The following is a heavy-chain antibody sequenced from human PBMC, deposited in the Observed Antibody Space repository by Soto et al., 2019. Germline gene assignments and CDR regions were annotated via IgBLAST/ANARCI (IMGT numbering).Heavy chain of an antibody. CDR1: GASISSGW. CDR2: TLYSGTT. CDR3: SSRITDAPT. Sequence: SETLSLTCAVSGASISSGWWTWVRQPPGKGLEWIGETLYSGTTNYNSSLNSRVTISIDKSKKQFSLNLSSVTAADTAVYYCSSRITDAPTWGQGTLVTVSS. V-gene: IGHV4-4*02. J-gene: IGHJ5*02. D-gene: IGHD2-2*01.